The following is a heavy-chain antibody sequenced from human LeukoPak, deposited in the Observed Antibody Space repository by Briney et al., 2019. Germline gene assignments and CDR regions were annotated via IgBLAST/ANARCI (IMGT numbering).Heavy chain of an antibody. CDR1: GVSFSGYY. Sequence: SETLSLTCAVYGVSFSGYYWSWIRQPPGKGLEWIGEINHSGSTNYNPSLKSRVTMSVDTSKNQFSLRLSSVNAADTAVYFCAREGTSGGLNWLDPWGQGTLVTVS. CDR2: INHSGST. J-gene: IGHJ5*02. D-gene: IGHD3-10*01. CDR3: AREGTSGGLNWLDP. V-gene: IGHV4-34*01.